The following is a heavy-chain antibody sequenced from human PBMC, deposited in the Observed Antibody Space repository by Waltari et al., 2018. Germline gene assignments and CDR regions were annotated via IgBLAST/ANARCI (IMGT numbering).Heavy chain of an antibody. Sequence: QLQLQESGPGLVKPSETLSLTCTVSGGSISSSSYYWGWIRKPPGKGLEWIGSIYYSGSTYYNPSLKSRVTISVDTSKNQFSLKLSSVTAADTAVYYCARHAPAHNPIAVAKLYYFDYWGQGTLVTVSS. CDR1: GGSISSSSYY. D-gene: IGHD6-19*01. CDR2: IYYSGST. J-gene: IGHJ4*02. CDR3: ARHAPAHNPIAVAKLYYFDY. V-gene: IGHV4-39*01.